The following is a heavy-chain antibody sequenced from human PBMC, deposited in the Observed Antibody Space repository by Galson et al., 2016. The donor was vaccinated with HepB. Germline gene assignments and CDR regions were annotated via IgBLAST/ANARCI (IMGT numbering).Heavy chain of an antibody. CDR1: GFTFSNFA. CDR3: ARGRPYCSSTSCYPTYYYYYGMDV. CDR2: ISGSGGGI. Sequence: SLRLSCAASGFTFSNFAMTWVRQAPGKGLEWVSLISGSGGGIYYADSVKGRVTISRDNAKNSLYLQMNSLRAEDTAVYYCARGRPYCSSTSCYPTYYYYYGMDVWGQGTLVTVSS. V-gene: IGHV3-23*01. J-gene: IGHJ6*02. D-gene: IGHD2-2*01.